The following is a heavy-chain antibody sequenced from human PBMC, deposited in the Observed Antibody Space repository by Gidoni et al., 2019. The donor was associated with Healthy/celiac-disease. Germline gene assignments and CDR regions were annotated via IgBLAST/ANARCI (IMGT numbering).Heavy chain of an antibody. D-gene: IGHD3-22*01. Sequence: QVQLVESGGGVVQPGRSLRLSCAASGFTFSSYGMHWVRQAPGKGLEWVAVRWYDGSNKYYADSVKGRFTISRDNSKNTLYLQMNSLRAEDTAVYYCARDRDSHYYFDYWGQGTLVTVSS. CDR3: ARDRDSHYYFDY. CDR2: RWYDGSNK. V-gene: IGHV3-33*01. J-gene: IGHJ4*02. CDR1: GFTFSSYG.